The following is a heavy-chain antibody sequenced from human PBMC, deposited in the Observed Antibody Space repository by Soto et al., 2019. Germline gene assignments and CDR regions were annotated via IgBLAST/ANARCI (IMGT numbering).Heavy chain of an antibody. D-gene: IGHD3-22*01. CDR3: ASLDSSGQLEY. Sequence: QVQLQESGPGLVKPAETLSLTCTVSGDAISNGSYYWIWIRQPPGKGLEWIGFIYYTGSANYNASLRSRVTISVDTSKNQFSLRLNSVTAADTAKYFCASLDSSGQLEYWGQGSLVIVST. CDR1: GDAISNGSYY. V-gene: IGHV4-61*01. CDR2: IYYTGSA. J-gene: IGHJ4*02.